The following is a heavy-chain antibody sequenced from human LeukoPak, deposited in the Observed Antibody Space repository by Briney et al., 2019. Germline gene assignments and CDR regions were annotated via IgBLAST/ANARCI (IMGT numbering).Heavy chain of an antibody. J-gene: IGHJ3*01. CDR1: GFTFSNYW. Sequence: GGSLSLSCAASGFTFSNYWMSWVRQAPGKGLEWVAKIKQDGSEKYYVDSVKGRFTISRDNAKNSLSLQMNSLRAEDTAVYYCARDQGYCTSASCRGDAFDVWGQGSMISVSS. D-gene: IGHD2-2*01. CDR3: ARDQGYCTSASCRGDAFDV. V-gene: IGHV3-7*01. CDR2: IKQDGSEK.